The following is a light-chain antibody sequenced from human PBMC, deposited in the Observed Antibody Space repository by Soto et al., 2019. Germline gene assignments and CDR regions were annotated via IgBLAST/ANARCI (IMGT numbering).Light chain of an antibody. CDR3: AAWDDSLRGYV. V-gene: IGLV1-44*01. J-gene: IGLJ1*01. CDR2: TNN. Sequence: QSVLTQPPSASGTPGQRITISCSGSTSNIESHSVNWYQQVPGTAPKLLIKTNNQRPSGVPDRFSGSKSGTSASLAISGLQSDHEADYYCAAWDDSLRGYVFGAGTKVTVL. CDR1: TSNIESHS.